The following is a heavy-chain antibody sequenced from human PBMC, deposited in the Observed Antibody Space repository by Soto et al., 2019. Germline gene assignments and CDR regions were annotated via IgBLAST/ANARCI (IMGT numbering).Heavy chain of an antibody. Sequence: PGGSLRLSCAASGFTFSSYAMSWVRQAPGKGMEWVSAISGSGGSTYYADSVKGRFTISRDNSKNTLYLQMNSLRAEDTAVYYCAKDGEDYYDSSGYPLWRAFDIWGQGTMVTVSS. CDR2: ISGSGGST. V-gene: IGHV3-23*01. D-gene: IGHD3-22*01. CDR1: GFTFSSYA. CDR3: AKDGEDYYDSSGYPLWRAFDI. J-gene: IGHJ3*02.